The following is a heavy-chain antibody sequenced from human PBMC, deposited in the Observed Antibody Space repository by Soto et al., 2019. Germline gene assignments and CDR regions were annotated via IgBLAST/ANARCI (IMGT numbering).Heavy chain of an antibody. J-gene: IGHJ5*02. CDR1: GFTFSNYS. V-gene: IGHV3-21*01. CDR3: ARDRDYYDSSGYRAAWFDP. CDR2: ISSSSSYI. Sequence: EVQLVESGGGLVKPGGSLRLSCAASGFTFSNYSMNWVRQAPGKGLEWVSSISSSSSYIYYADSVKGRFTISRDNAKNSLYLQMNSLRAEDTAVYYCARDRDYYDSSGYRAAWFDPWGQGTLVTVSS. D-gene: IGHD3-22*01.